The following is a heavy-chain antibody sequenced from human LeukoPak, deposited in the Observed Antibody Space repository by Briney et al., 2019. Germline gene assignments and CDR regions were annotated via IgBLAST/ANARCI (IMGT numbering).Heavy chain of an antibody. V-gene: IGHV4-39*07. J-gene: IGHJ4*02. Sequence: PSETLSLTCTVSGGSISSSSYYWSWIRQPPGKGLEWIGEINHSGGTNYNPSLKSRVTISVDTPKNQFSLKLSSVTAADSAVYYCATERRYSSGRWDYYFDYWGQGTLVTVSS. CDR2: INHSGGT. CDR3: ATERRYSSGRWDYYFDY. CDR1: GGSISSSSYY. D-gene: IGHD6-19*01.